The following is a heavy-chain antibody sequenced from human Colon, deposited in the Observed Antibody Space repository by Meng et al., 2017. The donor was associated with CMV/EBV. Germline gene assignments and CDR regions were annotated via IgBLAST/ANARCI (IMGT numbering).Heavy chain of an antibody. CDR3: ARDRGVDGDYSYGMDA. J-gene: IGHJ6*02. D-gene: IGHD3-10*01. Sequence: SETLSLTCNASGGSTNDFYWSWIRQPPGKGLEWIGYVYYSGNANYNPSLKSRVTISVDISKNQVSLSLTAVTAADTAVYYCARDRGVDGDYSYGMDAWGHGTTVTVSS. CDR1: GGSTNDFY. V-gene: IGHV4-59*01. CDR2: VYYSGNA.